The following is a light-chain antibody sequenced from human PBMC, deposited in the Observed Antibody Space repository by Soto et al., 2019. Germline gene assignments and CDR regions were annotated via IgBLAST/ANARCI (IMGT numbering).Light chain of an antibody. CDR2: GNN. J-gene: IGLJ2*01. CDR3: QSYDSSLSGVV. V-gene: IGLV1-40*01. CDR1: SSNIGAGYD. Sequence: QLVLTQPPSVSGAPGQAVTFSCTGTSSNIGAGYDVHWYQHLPGTAPQLLIYGNNIRPSGVPDRFSGSRSGTSASLAITGLQTEDEADYYCQSYDSSLSGVVFGGGTKLTVL.